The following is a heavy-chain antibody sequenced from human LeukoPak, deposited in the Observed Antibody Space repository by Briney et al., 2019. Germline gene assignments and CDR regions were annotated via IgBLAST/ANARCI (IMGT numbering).Heavy chain of an antibody. V-gene: IGHV3-21*01. Sequence: GGSLRLSCAASGFTFSSYSMNWVRQAPGKGLEWVSSISSSSSYIYYADSVKGRFTISRDNAKNSLYLQMNSLRDEDTAVYYCARDLRSYGFREDDAFDIWGQGTMVTVSS. CDR1: GFTFSSYS. CDR2: ISSSSSYI. J-gene: IGHJ3*02. D-gene: IGHD5-18*01. CDR3: ARDLRSYGFREDDAFDI.